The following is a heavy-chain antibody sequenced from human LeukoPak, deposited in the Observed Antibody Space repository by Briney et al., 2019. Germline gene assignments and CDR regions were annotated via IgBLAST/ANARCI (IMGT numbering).Heavy chain of an antibody. V-gene: IGHV3-73*01. CDR1: GFTFSGSA. CDR3: TRHGRALY. CDR2: IRSKANSYAT. J-gene: IGHJ4*02. Sequence: GGSLRLSCAASGFTFSGSAMHWVRQASGKGLEWVGRIRSKANSYATACAASVKGRFTISRDDSKNTAYLQMNSLKTEDTAVYYCTRHGRALYWGQGTLVTVSS.